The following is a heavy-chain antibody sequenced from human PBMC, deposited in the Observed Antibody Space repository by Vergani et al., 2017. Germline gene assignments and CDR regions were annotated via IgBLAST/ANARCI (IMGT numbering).Heavy chain of an antibody. D-gene: IGHD3-9*01. CDR1: GFIFSSHG. CDR2: IRYDGSRR. V-gene: IGHV3-30*02. CDR3: ARARCRETCYMTNWLDS. Sequence: QVQLVEWGGGVVQPGGSLRLSCTASGFIFSSHGMHWVRQAPGKGLEWVAFIRYDGSRRDLGKSVKGRLSISRDNAQNTLYLQINSLRVEDTGVYYCARARCRETCYMTNWLDSWGQGTLVTVSS. J-gene: IGHJ5*01.